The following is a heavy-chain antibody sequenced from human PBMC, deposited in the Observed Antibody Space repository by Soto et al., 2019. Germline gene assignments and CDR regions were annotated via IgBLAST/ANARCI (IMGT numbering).Heavy chain of an antibody. Sequence: ASVKVSCKASGYTFTSYGISWVRQAPGQGLEWMGWISAYNGNTNYAQKLQGRVTMTTDTSTSTAYMELRSLRSDDTAVYYCARARAVAPLYYFDYWGQGTLVTVPS. CDR1: GYTFTSYG. J-gene: IGHJ4*02. D-gene: IGHD6-19*01. CDR2: ISAYNGNT. CDR3: ARARAVAPLYYFDY. V-gene: IGHV1-18*04.